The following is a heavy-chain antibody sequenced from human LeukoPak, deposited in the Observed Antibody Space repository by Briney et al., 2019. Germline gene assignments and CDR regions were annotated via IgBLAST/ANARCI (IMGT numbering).Heavy chain of an antibody. D-gene: IGHD7-27*01. CDR1: GGSFSAYY. CDR2: INHSGST. Sequence: SETLSLTCAVYGGSFSAYYWSWIRQPPGKGVEWIGEINHSGSTNYNPSLKSRVTISVDTSKNQFSLKLSSVTAADTAVYYCARGRTGRDFDYWGQGTLVTVSS. CDR3: ARGRTGRDFDY. J-gene: IGHJ4*02. V-gene: IGHV4-34*01.